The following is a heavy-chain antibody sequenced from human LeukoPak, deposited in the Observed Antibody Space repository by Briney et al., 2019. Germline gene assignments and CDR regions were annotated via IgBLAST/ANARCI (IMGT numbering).Heavy chain of an antibody. D-gene: IGHD1-26*01. CDR2: SRNKANSYTT. CDR3: VRVQSGVAFDI. J-gene: IGHJ3*02. V-gene: IGHV3-72*01. CDR1: GFTASDYY. Sequence: GGSLRLSCAASGFTASDYYMDWVRQTPGKGLAWVGRSRNKANSYTTDFAATVKGRFTISRDESKNSLFLQMNSLKTEDTAVYYCVRVQSGVAFDIWAQGTMVTVSS.